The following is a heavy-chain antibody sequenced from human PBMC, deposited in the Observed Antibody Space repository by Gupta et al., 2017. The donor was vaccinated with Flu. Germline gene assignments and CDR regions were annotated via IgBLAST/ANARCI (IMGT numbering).Heavy chain of an antibody. D-gene: IGHD6-13*01. CDR2: ISDSGTII. CDR3: ASQHLVQVLRYFDL. Sequence: QVQLVESGGGLVKPGGSLRLSCVVSGFIFSDYYMSWIRQAPGKGLEWIAYISDSGTIINYADSVKGRFTISRDNAKNSLFLEMNNLRAEDTAVYYCASQHLVQVLRYFDLWGRGTLVTVSS. CDR1: GFIFSDYY. J-gene: IGHJ2*01. V-gene: IGHV3-11*01.